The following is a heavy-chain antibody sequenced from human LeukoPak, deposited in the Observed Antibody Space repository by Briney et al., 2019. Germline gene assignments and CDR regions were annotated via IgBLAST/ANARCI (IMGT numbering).Heavy chain of an antibody. CDR2: VSGSDGSS. J-gene: IGHJ4*02. CDR3: AKGGLGGYNAVFDH. V-gene: IGHV3-23*01. Sequence: PGGSLRLSCATSGFSFVGNAMSWVRRAPGKGLEWVSGVSGSDGSSHYADSVKGRFTISVDNSKNTLHLQMNSLRAEDTAVYYCAKGGLGGYNAVFDHWGQGTLVTVSS. CDR1: GFSFVGNA. D-gene: IGHD5-24*01.